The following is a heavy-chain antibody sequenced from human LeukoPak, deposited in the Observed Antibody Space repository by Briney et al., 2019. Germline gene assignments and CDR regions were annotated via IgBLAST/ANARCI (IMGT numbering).Heavy chain of an antibody. CDR3: ARAAGPTIFGVVPPRPPTYGMDV. V-gene: IGHV3-30-3*01. CDR1: GFTFSSYA. Sequence: PGGSLRLSCAASGFTFSSYAMHWVRQAPGKGLEWVAVISYDGSNKYYADSVKGRFTISRDNSKNTLYLQMNSLRAEDTAVYYCARAAGPTIFGVVPPRPPTYGMDVWGQGTTVTVSS. CDR2: ISYDGSNK. J-gene: IGHJ6*02. D-gene: IGHD3-3*01.